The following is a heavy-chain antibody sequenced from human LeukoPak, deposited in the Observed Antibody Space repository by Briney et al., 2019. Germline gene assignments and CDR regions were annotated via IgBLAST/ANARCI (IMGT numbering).Heavy chain of an antibody. J-gene: IGHJ6*03. CDR3: ARVCSSGWYSHYMDV. D-gene: IGHD6-19*01. CDR1: DVSIFRSNW. Sequence: SGTLSLTCAVSDVSIFRSNWWSWVRQPPGKGLEWIGQISPSGSTNYSPSLKSRVTISVDTSKNQFSLKLSSVTAADTAVYYCARVCSSGWYSHYMDVWGKGTTVTVSS. V-gene: IGHV4-4*02. CDR2: ISPSGST.